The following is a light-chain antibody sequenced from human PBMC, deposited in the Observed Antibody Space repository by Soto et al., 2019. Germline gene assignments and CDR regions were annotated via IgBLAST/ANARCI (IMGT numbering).Light chain of an antibody. Sequence: DIQMTQSPSSLSASVGDRVTITCRASQSINSNLHWYQQKPGQAPKLLIYASSSLQSGVPSRFSGSGSGTDFTLTISSLQPEDFATYYCQQSYSTPRTFGEGTKVEIK. CDR1: QSINSN. J-gene: IGKJ1*01. V-gene: IGKV1-39*01. CDR2: ASS. CDR3: QQSYSTPRT.